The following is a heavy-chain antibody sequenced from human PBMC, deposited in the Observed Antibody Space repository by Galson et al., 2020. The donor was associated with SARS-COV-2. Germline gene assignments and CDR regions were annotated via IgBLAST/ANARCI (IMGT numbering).Heavy chain of an antibody. CDR1: GFPFDDYA. CDR3: ANSRHYFYGMDV. J-gene: IGHJ6*02. V-gene: IGHV3-9*01. Sequence: GGSLRLSCIASGFPFDDYAMHWVRQVHGKGLEWVSRIRRNSGSKDYADSVKGRFTISRDNAKNSLHLQMNSLRAEDTAFYHCANSRHYFYGMDVWGQGTSVTVSS. CDR2: IRRNSGSK. D-gene: IGHD6-6*01.